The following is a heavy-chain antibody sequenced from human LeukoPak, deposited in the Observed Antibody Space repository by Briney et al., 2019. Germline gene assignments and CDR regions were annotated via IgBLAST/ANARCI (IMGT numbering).Heavy chain of an antibody. CDR2: ISSSSSYI. D-gene: IGHD3-3*01. J-gene: IGHJ6*02. V-gene: IGHV3-21*01. CDR3: ARPVNDFWSGLPYYYYGMDV. CDR1: GFTFSSYN. Sequence: GGSLRLSCAASGFTFSSYNMDWVRQAPGKGLEWVSSISSSSSYIYYADSVKGRFTISRDNAKNSLYLQMNSLRAEDTAVYYCARPVNDFWSGLPYYYYGMDVWGQGTTVTVSS.